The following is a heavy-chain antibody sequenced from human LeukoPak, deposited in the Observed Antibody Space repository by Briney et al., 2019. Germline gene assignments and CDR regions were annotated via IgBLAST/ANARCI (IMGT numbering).Heavy chain of an antibody. CDR2: MIPIFGTA. J-gene: IGHJ4*02. CDR3: ASHPRSIAAAFYYFDY. V-gene: IGHV1-69*01. Sequence: GASVKVSCKASGGTFSSYAISWVRQAPGQGLEWMGGMIPIFGTANYAQKFQGRVTITADESTSTAYMELSSLRSEDTAVYYCASHPRSIAAAFYYFDYWGQGTLVTVSS. D-gene: IGHD6-13*01. CDR1: GGTFSSYA.